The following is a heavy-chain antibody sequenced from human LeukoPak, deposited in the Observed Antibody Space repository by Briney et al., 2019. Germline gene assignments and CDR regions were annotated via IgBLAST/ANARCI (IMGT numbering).Heavy chain of an antibody. J-gene: IGHJ4*02. CDR1: GGSFSGYY. CDR3: VTGHWEFDC. Sequence: PSETLSLTCAVYGGSFSGYYWSWIRQPPGKGLEWIGEIYNSGSPNYNPSLQSRVTISVDTSKNQFSLKLSSVTAADTAVYFCVTGHWEFDCWGQGTLVTVSS. V-gene: IGHV4-34*01. CDR2: IYNSGSP. D-gene: IGHD7-27*01.